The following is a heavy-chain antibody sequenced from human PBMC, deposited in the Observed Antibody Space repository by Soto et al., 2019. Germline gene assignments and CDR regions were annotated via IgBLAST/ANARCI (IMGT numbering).Heavy chain of an antibody. CDR1: GFTFSSYA. CDR3: AKDLDIVVVPAARYRGFGYMDV. J-gene: IGHJ6*03. Sequence: GGSLRLSCAASGFTFSSYAMSWVRQALGKGLEWVSAISGSGGSTYYADSVKGRFTISRDNSKNTLYLQMNSLRAEDTAVYYCAKDLDIVVVPAARYRGFGYMDVWGKGTTVTVS. CDR2: ISGSGGST. V-gene: IGHV3-23*01. D-gene: IGHD2-2*03.